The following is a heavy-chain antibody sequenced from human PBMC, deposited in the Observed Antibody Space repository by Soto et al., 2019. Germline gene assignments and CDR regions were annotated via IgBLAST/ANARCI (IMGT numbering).Heavy chain of an antibody. CDR1: GVTFRRYW. CDR2: IKQDGSEK. V-gene: IGHV3-7*01. CDR3: ARGPPGFKLRYFDL. J-gene: IGHJ2*01. Sequence: EVQLVESGGGLVQPGGALRLSCAASGVTFRRYWMSWVRQAPGKGLEWVANIKQDGSEKYYVDSVKGRFTISRDNDKNSLDLQMNGLGAEDTAVYYCARGPPGFKLRYFDLWGRGTLVTVSS.